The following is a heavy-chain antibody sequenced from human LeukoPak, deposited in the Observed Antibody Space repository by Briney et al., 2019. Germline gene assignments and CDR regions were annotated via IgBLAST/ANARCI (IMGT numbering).Heavy chain of an antibody. Sequence: KPSETLSLTCTVSGGSISSYYWSWIRQPPGKGLEWIGYIYYSGSTNYNPSLKSRVTVSVDTSTNQFSLKLSSVTAADTAVYYCARAPITMVRGVIIYYMDVRGKGTTVTVSS. V-gene: IGHV4-59*01. D-gene: IGHD3-10*01. CDR1: GGSISSYY. CDR2: IYYSGST. CDR3: ARAPITMVRGVIIYYMDV. J-gene: IGHJ6*03.